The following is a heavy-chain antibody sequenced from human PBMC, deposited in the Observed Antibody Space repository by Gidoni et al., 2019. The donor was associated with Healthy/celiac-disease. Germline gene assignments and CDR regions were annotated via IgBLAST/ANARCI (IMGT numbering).Heavy chain of an antibody. CDR3: ARDPHDLGYYYGSGSYSLFDY. V-gene: IGHV3-74*01. Sequence: EVQLVESGGGLVQPGGSLRLPCAASGFTFSIYLMHWVRQAQGKGLAWVSRINRVGSSTSYADSVKGRFTISRDNAKNTLYLQMNSLRAEDTAVYYCARDPHDLGYYYGSGSYSLFDYWGQGTLVTVSS. J-gene: IGHJ4*02. CDR1: GFTFSIYL. D-gene: IGHD3-10*01. CDR2: INRVGSST.